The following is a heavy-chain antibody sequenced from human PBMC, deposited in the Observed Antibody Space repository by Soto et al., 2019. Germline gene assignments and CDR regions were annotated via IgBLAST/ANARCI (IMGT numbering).Heavy chain of an antibody. Sequence: EVKLVESGGGLVKPGGSLRLSCAASGFSLGRYSMNWVRQAPGKGLEWVSSISTNSNYIKYADSVKGRFTISRDNAQNSLYLQMDSLRGEDTAMYYCARDGDQYYGSGRSWGQGTLVTVSS. CDR1: GFSLGRYS. V-gene: IGHV3-21*02. CDR2: ISTNSNYI. D-gene: IGHD3-10*01. CDR3: ARDGDQYYGSGRS. J-gene: IGHJ5*02.